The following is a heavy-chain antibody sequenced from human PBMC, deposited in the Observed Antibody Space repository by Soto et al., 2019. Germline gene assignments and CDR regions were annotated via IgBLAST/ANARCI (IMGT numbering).Heavy chain of an antibody. CDR3: ASLAIQYNWNRGGGY. V-gene: IGHV3-48*01. Sequence: EVQLVESGGGLVQPGGSLRLSCAASGFTFSSYSMNWVRQAPGKGLEWVSYISSSSSTIYYADSVKGRFTISRDNAKNSLYLQMNSLRAEDTAVYYCASLAIQYNWNRGGGYWGQGTLVTVSS. CDR2: ISSSSSTI. J-gene: IGHJ4*02. D-gene: IGHD1-20*01. CDR1: GFTFSSYS.